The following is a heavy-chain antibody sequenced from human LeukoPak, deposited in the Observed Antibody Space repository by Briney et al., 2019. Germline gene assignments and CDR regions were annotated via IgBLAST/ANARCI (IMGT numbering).Heavy chain of an antibody. CDR1: VGTFLSHT. D-gene: IGHD3-10*01. CDR3: ARVNLRGSNYNWFDP. V-gene: IGHV1-69*08. J-gene: IGHJ5*02. Sequence: SVKVSCKTSVGTFLSHTFSWVRHAPGKGLEWMGKITPVIETANYAQTFQGRVSIYSDKSTTTVYMDLSGLRPDDTAVYYCARVNLRGSNYNWFDPWGQGTRVTVSS. CDR2: ITPVIETA.